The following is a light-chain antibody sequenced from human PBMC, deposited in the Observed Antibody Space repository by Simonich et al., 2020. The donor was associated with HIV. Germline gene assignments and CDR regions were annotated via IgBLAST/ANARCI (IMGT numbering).Light chain of an antibody. CDR3: QQSYSTPYT. CDR1: QTISNY. J-gene: IGKJ2*01. V-gene: IGKV1-39*01. CDR2: GAS. Sequence: DIQMTQSPSSLSASVGDRVTVTCRASQTISNYLTWYQQKPGNAPQLLIYGASILQSGVPSRFSGRRSGTDFTLAISNLQPEDFATYYCQQSYSTPYTFGQGTKVEIK.